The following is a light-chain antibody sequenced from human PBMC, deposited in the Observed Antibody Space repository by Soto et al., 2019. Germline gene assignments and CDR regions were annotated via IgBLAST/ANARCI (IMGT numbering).Light chain of an antibody. J-gene: IGLJ2*01. Sequence: HSALTQPAPVSGSPGQSITISCTGTSSDVGSYNLVSWYQQHPGKAPKLMIYEDIERPSGVSNRFSGSKSGNTASLTISGLQTEDEADYYCCSYAGGTSVVFGGGTKLTVL. CDR3: CSYAGGTSVV. V-gene: IGLV2-23*01. CDR2: EDI. CDR1: SSDVGSYNL.